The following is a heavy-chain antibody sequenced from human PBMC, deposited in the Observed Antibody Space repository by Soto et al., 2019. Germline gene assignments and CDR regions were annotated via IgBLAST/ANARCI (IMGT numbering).Heavy chain of an antibody. Sequence: QPGGSLRLSCAASGFTFSSYGMHWVRQAPGKGLEWVAVISYDGSNKYYADSVKGRFTISRDNSKNTLYLQMNSLRAEDTAVYYCAKALYYYDSSGPNAFDIWGQGTMVTVS. CDR3: AKALYYYDSSGPNAFDI. V-gene: IGHV3-30*18. CDR1: GFTFSSYG. D-gene: IGHD3-22*01. CDR2: ISYDGSNK. J-gene: IGHJ3*02.